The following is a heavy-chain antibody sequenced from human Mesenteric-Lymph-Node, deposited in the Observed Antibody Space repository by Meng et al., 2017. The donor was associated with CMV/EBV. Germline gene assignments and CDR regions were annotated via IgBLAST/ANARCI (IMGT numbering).Heavy chain of an antibody. CDR3: ARPHYYGSGSSPWFDP. D-gene: IGHD3-10*01. Sequence: QLQLQESGPGLVKPSETLSLTCPVPGGSISSSSDYWGSIRQPPGKGLEWIGSIYYSGSTYYNPSLKSRVTISVDTSKNQFSLKLSSVTAADTAVYYCARPHYYGSGSSPWFDPWGQGTLVTVSS. V-gene: IGHV4-39*01. CDR2: IYYSGST. J-gene: IGHJ5*02. CDR1: GGSISSSSDY.